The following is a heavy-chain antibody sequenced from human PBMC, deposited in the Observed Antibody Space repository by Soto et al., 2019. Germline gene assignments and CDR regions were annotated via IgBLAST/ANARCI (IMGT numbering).Heavy chain of an antibody. CDR3: ARNMDYYYGRGRGNGHGV. Sequence: QVRLVQSGAEVKEPGDSVRVSCEASGYTFTAYHIHWVRQAPGQGLEWMGWINPKFGDTGCAQDFQGRVSMTSDMSISTVYMELSRLTSDDTAIYYCARNMDYYYGRGRGNGHGVWGQGTTVTVFS. J-gene: IGHJ6*02. D-gene: IGHD3-10*02. CDR1: GYTFTAYH. CDR2: INPKFGDT. V-gene: IGHV1-2*02.